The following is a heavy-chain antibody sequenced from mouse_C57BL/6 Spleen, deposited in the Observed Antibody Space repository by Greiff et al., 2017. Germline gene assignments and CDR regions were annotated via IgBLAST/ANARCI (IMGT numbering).Heavy chain of an antibody. J-gene: IGHJ2*01. CDR3: ARDYFDY. CDR2: IYPGDGDT. V-gene: IGHV1-82*01. Sequence: QVQLKQSGPELVKPGASVKISCKASGYAFSSSWMNWVKQRPGKGLEWIGRIYPGDGDTNYNGKFKGKATLTADKSSSTAYMPLSSLTSEDSAVYFCARDYFDYWGQGTTLTVSS. CDR1: GYAFSSSW.